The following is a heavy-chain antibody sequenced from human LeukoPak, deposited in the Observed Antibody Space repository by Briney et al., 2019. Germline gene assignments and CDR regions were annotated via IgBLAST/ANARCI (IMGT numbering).Heavy chain of an antibody. CDR1: GGSFSGYY. CDR2: INHSGST. D-gene: IGHD1-14*01. Sequence: KTSETLSLTCAVYGGSFSGYYWSWIRQPPGKGLEWIGEINHSGSTNYNPSLKSRVTISVDTSKNQFSLKLSSVTAADTAVYYCARGAEWTRAIYYFDYWGQGTLVTVSS. J-gene: IGHJ4*02. CDR3: ARGAEWTRAIYYFDY. V-gene: IGHV4-34*01.